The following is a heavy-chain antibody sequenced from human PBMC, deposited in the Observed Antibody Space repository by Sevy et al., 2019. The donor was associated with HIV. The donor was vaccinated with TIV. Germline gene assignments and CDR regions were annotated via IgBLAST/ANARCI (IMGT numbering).Heavy chain of an antibody. Sequence: SETLSLTCTVSGGSMRINSYYWGWVRQPPGKGLEWIGSIYNTGSTSYDPSLKSRVTISVDTSKNNFPLRLTSVTAADTAVYYCATPRGTDWYEGAGGYFDLWGRGTLVTVSS. J-gene: IGHJ2*01. V-gene: IGHV4-39*02. D-gene: IGHD6-19*01. CDR3: ATPRGTDWYEGAGGYFDL. CDR1: GGSMRINSYY. CDR2: IYNTGST.